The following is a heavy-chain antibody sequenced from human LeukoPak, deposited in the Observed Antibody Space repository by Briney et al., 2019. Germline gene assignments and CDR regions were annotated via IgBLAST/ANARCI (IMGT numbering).Heavy chain of an antibody. Sequence: ASETLSLTCTVSGGSISSYYWSWIRQPPGKGLEWVGCMSSSGSTYYNPSLKSRVTMSVDTSKNQFSLKLSSVTAADTAVYSCARRSKSGYYFDSWGQGTLVTVSS. CDR3: ARRSKSGYYFDS. CDR2: MSSSGST. J-gene: IGHJ4*02. V-gene: IGHV4-59*08. D-gene: IGHD3-16*01. CDR1: GGSISSYY.